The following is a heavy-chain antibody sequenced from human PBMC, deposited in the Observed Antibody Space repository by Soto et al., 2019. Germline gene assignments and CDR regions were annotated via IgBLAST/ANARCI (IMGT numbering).Heavy chain of an antibody. D-gene: IGHD3-10*01. J-gene: IGHJ4*02. V-gene: IGHV4-59*08. Sequence: SETLSLTCTVSGGSISSYYWSWIRQPPGKGLEWIGYIYYSGSTNYNPSLKSRVTISVDTSKNQFSLKLSSVTAADTAVYYCARVVTYYYGSGSYYFDYWGQGTLVTVSS. CDR1: GGSISSYY. CDR3: ARVVTYYYGSGSYYFDY. CDR2: IYYSGST.